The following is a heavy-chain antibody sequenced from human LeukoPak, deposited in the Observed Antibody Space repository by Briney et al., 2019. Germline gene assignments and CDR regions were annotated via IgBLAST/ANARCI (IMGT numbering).Heavy chain of an antibody. Sequence: PSGTLSLTCAVSGGSISSSNWWSWVRQPPGKGLEWIGEIYHSGSTNYNPSLKSRVTISVDKSKNQFSLKLSSVTAADTAVYYCARGIGDDGDYSSFYYYYMDVWGKGTTVTVSS. V-gene: IGHV4-4*02. J-gene: IGHJ6*03. D-gene: IGHD4-17*01. CDR3: ARGIGDDGDYSSFYYYYMDV. CDR1: GGSISSSNW. CDR2: IYHSGST.